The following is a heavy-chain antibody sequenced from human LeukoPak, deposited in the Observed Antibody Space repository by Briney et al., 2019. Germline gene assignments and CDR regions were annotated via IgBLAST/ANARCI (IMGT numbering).Heavy chain of an antibody. V-gene: IGHV3-23*01. D-gene: IGHD3-22*01. J-gene: IGHJ6*03. CDR3: ANALDSSGWYYYYYMDV. CDR2: ISGSGGST. Sequence: GGSLRLSCAASGFTFSSYAMSWVRQAPGKGLEWVSAISGSGGSTYYADSVKGRFTISRDNSKNTLYLQMNSLRAEDTAVYYCANALDSSGWYYYYYMDVCGKGTTVTVSS. CDR1: GFTFSSYA.